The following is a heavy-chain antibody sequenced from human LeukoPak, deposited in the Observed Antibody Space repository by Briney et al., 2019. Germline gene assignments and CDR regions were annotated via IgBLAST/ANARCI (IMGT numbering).Heavy chain of an antibody. V-gene: IGHV4-59*01. CDR2: IFSSGST. D-gene: IGHD6-19*01. CDR1: GGSISTSS. Sequence: PSETLSLTCTVSGGSISTSSWSWVRQPPGKGLEWVGYIFSSGSTNYNPSLKSRVAISVDTSKNQVSLNLNSVTAADTAVYYCARGSGWYQYWGQGTPVAVSS. CDR3: ARGSGWYQY. J-gene: IGHJ4*02.